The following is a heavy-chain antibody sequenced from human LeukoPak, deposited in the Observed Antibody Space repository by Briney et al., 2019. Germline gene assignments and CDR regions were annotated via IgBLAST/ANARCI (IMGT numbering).Heavy chain of an antibody. J-gene: IGHJ4*02. V-gene: IGHV3-33*01. D-gene: IGHD3-10*01. Sequence: PGGSLRLSCAASGFTFSSYGMHWVRQAPGKGLEWVAVIWYDGSNKYYADSVKGRLTISRDNSKNTLYLQMNSLRAEDTAVYYCARDLGSEGITIDYWGQGTLVTVSS. CDR2: IWYDGSNK. CDR1: GFTFSSYG. CDR3: ARDLGSEGITIDY.